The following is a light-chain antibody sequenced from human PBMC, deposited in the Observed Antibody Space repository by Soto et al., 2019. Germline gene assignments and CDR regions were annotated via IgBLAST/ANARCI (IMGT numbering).Light chain of an antibody. CDR2: DVS. J-gene: IGLJ1*01. CDR1: SSDVGGYNY. V-gene: IGLV2-14*01. CDR3: SSYTSGFYV. Sequence: QPALTQPASVSGSPGQSITISCTGTSSDVGGYNYVSWYQQHPGKAPKLMIYDVSDRPSGVSNRFSGSKSGNTASLTISGLQAEDEADYYCSSYTSGFYVFGTGTKVTVL.